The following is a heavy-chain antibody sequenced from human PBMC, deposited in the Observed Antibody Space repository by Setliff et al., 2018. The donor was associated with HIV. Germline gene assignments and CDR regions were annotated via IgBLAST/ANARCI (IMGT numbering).Heavy chain of an antibody. V-gene: IGHV4-4*07. Sequence: SQTLSLTCTVSGGSISTHHFWRWSRQPAGKGLEWIGRVYASAYSKYNPSLKSRVTMSVDTSKNQFSLRRSSVTAAYTAVYYCVGGLRSSSQGHFDYWGQGTLVTVSS. CDR2: VYASAYS. CDR3: VGGLRSSSQGHFDY. CDR1: GGSISTHH. J-gene: IGHJ4*02. D-gene: IGHD5-12*01.